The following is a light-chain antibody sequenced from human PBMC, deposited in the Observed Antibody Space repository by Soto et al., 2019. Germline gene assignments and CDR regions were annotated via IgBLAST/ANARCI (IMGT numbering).Light chain of an antibody. CDR2: STD. CDR3: AAWDDSLHGWV. V-gene: IGLV1-44*01. CDR1: SSNIGTNT. Sequence: QSVLTQPPSASGTPGQRVTISFSGSSSNIGTNTVNWYHQLPGTAPKLLIYSTDQRPSGVPDRFSGSRSGTSASLAISGLHSEDEADYYCAAWDDSLHGWVFGGGTKLTVL. J-gene: IGLJ3*02.